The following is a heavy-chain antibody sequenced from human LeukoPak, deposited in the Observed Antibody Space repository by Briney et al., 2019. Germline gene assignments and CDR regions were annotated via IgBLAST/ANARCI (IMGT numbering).Heavy chain of an antibody. D-gene: IGHD5-24*01. CDR1: GFTFSSYG. CDR2: IWYDGSNK. J-gene: IGHJ3*02. V-gene: IGHV3-33*06. CDR3: ANRFGDGYSSGAFDI. Sequence: GGSLRLSCAASGFTFSSYGMHWVRQAPGKGLEWVAVIWYDGSNKYYADSVKGRFTISRDNSKNTLYLQMNSLRAEDTAVYYCANRFGDGYSSGAFDIWGQGTMVTVSS.